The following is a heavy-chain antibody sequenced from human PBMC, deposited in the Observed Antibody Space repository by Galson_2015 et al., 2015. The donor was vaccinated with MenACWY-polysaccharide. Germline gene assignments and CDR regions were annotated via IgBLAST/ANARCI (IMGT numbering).Heavy chain of an antibody. D-gene: IGHD3-3*01. V-gene: IGHV3-23*01. CDR2: IRSSGTNT. Sequence: SLRLSCAASGFTFTSYAMSWVRQAPGKGPEWVSAIRSSGTNTYYADSVKGRFTISRDNSKNTLYLQMNSLRAEDTAVYYCAKDSTDFWGAAGVSNHGGRGPLVTVPP. CDR3: AKDSTDFWGAAGVSNH. J-gene: IGHJ4*02. CDR1: GFTFTSYA.